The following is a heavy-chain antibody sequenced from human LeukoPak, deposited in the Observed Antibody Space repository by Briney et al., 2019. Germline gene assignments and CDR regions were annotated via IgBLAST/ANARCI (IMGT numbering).Heavy chain of an antibody. V-gene: IGHV1-8*01. CDR1: GYTFTSYD. CDR3: ARYSSSWYVSWFDP. CDR2: MNPNSGNT. Sequence: ASVKVSCKASGYTFTSYDINWVRQATGQGLEWMGWMNPNSGNTGYAQKFQGRVTMTRNTSISTAYMELSSLRSEDTAVYHCARYSSSWYVSWFDPWGQGTLVTVSS. J-gene: IGHJ5*02. D-gene: IGHD6-13*01.